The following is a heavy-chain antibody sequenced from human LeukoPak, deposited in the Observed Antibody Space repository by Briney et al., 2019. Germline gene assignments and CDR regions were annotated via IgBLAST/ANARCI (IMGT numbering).Heavy chain of an antibody. J-gene: IGHJ4*02. D-gene: IGHD5-12*01. CDR3: ARVSGYDWESFYDY. Sequence: SETLSLTCTVSGGSISRYYWTWIRQPPGKGLEWIWYIYYSDVANYNPSLKSRVSISVDTSKNQFSLKLTSVTAADTAVYYCARVSGYDWESFYDYWGQGTLVTVSS. CDR2: IYYSDVA. V-gene: IGHV4-59*01. CDR1: GGSISRYY.